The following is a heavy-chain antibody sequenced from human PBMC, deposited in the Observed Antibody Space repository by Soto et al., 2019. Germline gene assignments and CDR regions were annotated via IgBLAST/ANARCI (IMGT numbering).Heavy chain of an antibody. CDR1: GYSFTSYW. V-gene: IGHV5-10-1*01. J-gene: IGHJ6*02. D-gene: IGHD2-21*02. CDR2: IDPSDSYT. Sequence: GESLKISCKGSGYSFTSYWISWVRQMPGKGLEWMGRIDPSDSYTNYSPSFQGHVTISADKSISTAYPQWSSLKASDTAMYYCARLNCGGDCYDNYYYGMDVWGQGTTVTVSS. CDR3: ARLNCGGDCYDNYYYGMDV.